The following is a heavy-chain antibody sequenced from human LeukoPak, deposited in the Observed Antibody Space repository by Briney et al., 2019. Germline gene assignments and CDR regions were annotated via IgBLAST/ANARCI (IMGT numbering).Heavy chain of an antibody. CDR2: IIPIFGTA. D-gene: IGHD1-26*01. Sequence: SVKVSCKASGGTFSSYAISWVRPAPGQGLEWMGGIIPIFGTANYAQKFQGRVTITTDESTSTAYMELSSLRSEDTAVYYCARLSGSYPSAFDIWGQGTMVTVSS. CDR3: ARLSGSYPSAFDI. CDR1: GGTFSSYA. V-gene: IGHV1-69*05. J-gene: IGHJ3*02.